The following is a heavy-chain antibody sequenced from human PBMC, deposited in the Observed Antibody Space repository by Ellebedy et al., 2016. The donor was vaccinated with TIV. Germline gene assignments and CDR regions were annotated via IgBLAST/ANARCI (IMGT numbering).Heavy chain of an antibody. CDR2: TYYRSKWYN. V-gene: IGHV6-1*01. Sequence: SQTLSLTCAISGDSVSSNAVAWHWIRQSPSRGLEWLGGTYYRSKWYNEYAVSVKSRITINPDTSKNQFSLQLNSLTPEDQALYYCVRGSRGAFDIWGQGTMVTVSS. CDR1: GDSVSSNAVA. J-gene: IGHJ3*02. CDR3: VRGSRGAFDI.